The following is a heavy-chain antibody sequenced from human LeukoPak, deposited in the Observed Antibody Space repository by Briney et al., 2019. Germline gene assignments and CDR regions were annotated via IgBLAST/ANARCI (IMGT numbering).Heavy chain of an antibody. CDR3: ARDNGGTAMAYYYYYYMDV. V-gene: IGHV1-8*02. D-gene: IGHD5-18*01. J-gene: IGHJ6*03. CDR1: GYTFTSYG. CDR2: MNPNSGNT. Sequence: ASVKVSCKASGYTFTSYGISWVRQAPGQGLEWMGWMNPNSGNTGYAQKFQGRVTMTRNTSISTAYMELSSLRSEDTAVYYCARDNGGTAMAYYYYYYMDVWGKGITVTISS.